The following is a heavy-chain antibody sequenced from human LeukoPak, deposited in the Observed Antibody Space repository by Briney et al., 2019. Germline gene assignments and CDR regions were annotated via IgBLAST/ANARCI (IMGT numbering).Heavy chain of an antibody. J-gene: IGHJ4*02. CDR1: GGSISSNY. CDR3: ARAGSGYSFDY. V-gene: IGHV4-59*01. D-gene: IGHD3-22*01. CDR2: TSNSGST. Sequence: PSETLSLTCTVSGGSISSNYWSWIRQPPGKGLEWIGYTSNSGSTNNNPSLKSRLTISIDTSKNQFSLRLNSVTAADTAVYYCARAGSGYSFDYWGQGTLVTVSS.